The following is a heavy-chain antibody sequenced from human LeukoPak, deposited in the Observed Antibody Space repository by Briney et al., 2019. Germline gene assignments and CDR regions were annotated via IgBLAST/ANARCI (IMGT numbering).Heavy chain of an antibody. J-gene: IGHJ4*02. CDR1: GYTFTSYD. CDR2: MNPNSGST. CDR3: ARGRSTGYPHYFEY. Sequence: ASVKVSCKASGYTFTSYDINWVRQATGQGLEWMGWMNPNSGSTGYAQKFQGRVTITRNTSISTAYMELSGLRSEDTAVYYCARGRSTGYPHYFEYWGQGTLVTVSS. V-gene: IGHV1-8*03. D-gene: IGHD5-12*01.